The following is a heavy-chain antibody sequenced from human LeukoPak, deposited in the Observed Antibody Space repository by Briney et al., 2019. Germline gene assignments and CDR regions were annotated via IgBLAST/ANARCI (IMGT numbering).Heavy chain of an antibody. V-gene: IGHV3-11*04. CDR1: GFTFSDNY. Sequence: GGSLRLSCAASGFTFSDNYMSWLRQAPGKGLEWVSYISSSGSIYYADSVKGRFTISRDNSKNTLYLQMNSLRAEDTAVYYCAKVETYYSRRGAFDIWGQGTMVTVSS. D-gene: IGHD3-10*01. CDR2: ISSSGSI. J-gene: IGHJ3*02. CDR3: AKVETYYSRRGAFDI.